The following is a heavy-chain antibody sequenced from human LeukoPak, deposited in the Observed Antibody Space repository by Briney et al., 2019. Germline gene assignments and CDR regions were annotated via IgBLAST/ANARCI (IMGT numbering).Heavy chain of an antibody. CDR3: ARHIGGTTLNAFDI. D-gene: IGHD1-26*01. V-gene: IGHV4-39*01. Sequence: SETLSLTCTVSGGSISSSSYYWGWIRQPPGKGLEWIGSIYYSGSTYYNPSLKSRVTISVDTSKNQFSLKLSSVTAADTAVYYCARHIGGTTLNAFDIWGQGTMVTVSS. CDR1: GGSISSSSYY. J-gene: IGHJ3*02. CDR2: IYYSGST.